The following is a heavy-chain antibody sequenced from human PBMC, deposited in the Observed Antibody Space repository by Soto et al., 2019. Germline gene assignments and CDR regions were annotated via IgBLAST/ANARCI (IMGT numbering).Heavy chain of an antibody. CDR2: TYYRSKWYN. J-gene: IGHJ5*02. CDR3: ARSKKGYSSSKASNWFDP. D-gene: IGHD6-13*01. CDR1: GDSVSSNSAA. Sequence: PSQTLSLTCAISGDSVSSNSAAWNWIRQSPSRGLEWLGRTYYRSKWYNDYAVSVKSRITINPDTSKNQFSLQLNSVTPEDTAVYYCARSKKGYSSSKASNWFDPWGQGTLVTVSS. V-gene: IGHV6-1*01.